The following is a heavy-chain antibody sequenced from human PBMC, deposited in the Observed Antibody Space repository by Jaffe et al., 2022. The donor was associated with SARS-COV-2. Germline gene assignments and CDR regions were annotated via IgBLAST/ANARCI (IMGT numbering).Heavy chain of an antibody. CDR2: IEQDGSEK. Sequence: EVQLVESGGGLVQPGGSLRLSCAASGFIFSNYWMTWVRQAPGKGLEWVANIEQDGSEKLYVDSVKGRFTISRDNAKNSLYLQMNSLRAEDTAVYYCARTYHFGRSVYYSDYWGQGTLVTVSS. J-gene: IGHJ4*02. CDR1: GFIFSNYW. V-gene: IGHV3-7*01. D-gene: IGHD1-26*01. CDR3: ARTYHFGRSVYYSDY.